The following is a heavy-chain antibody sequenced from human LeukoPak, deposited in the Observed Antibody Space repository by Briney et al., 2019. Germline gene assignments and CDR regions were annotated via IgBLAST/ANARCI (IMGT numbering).Heavy chain of an antibody. J-gene: IGHJ4*02. Sequence: ASVKVSCKASGYTFTSYGIGWVRQAPGQGLEWMGWIYSYNGKTNYAQNFQGRVTLTTDTSTTTAYMELKGLRSDDTAVYYCARVNNFNPFDYWGQGTLITVSS. CDR3: ARVNNFNPFDY. D-gene: IGHD1-1*01. CDR1: GYTFTSYG. CDR2: IYSYNGKT. V-gene: IGHV1-18*01.